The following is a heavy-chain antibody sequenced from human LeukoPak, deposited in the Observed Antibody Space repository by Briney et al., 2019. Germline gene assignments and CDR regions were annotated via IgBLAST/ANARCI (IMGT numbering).Heavy chain of an antibody. CDR3: ARDGDSYGPTYYCYMDV. CDR1: GGSISSYY. CDR2: IYTSGST. Sequence: SETLSLTCTVSGGSISSYYWSWIRQPAGKGLEWIGRIYTSGSTNYNPSLKSRVTMSVDTSKNQFSLKLSSVTAADTAVYYCARDGDSYGPTYYCYMDVWGKGTTVTVSS. V-gene: IGHV4-4*07. J-gene: IGHJ6*03. D-gene: IGHD5-18*01.